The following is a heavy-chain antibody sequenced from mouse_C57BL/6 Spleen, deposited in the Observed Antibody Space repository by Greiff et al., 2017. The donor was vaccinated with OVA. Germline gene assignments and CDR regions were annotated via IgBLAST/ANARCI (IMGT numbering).Heavy chain of an antibody. V-gene: IGHV1-62-2*01. J-gene: IGHJ2*01. CDR3: ARHEAGKGDSNFYFDY. D-gene: IGHD2-5*01. CDR2: FYPGSGSI. CDR1: GYTFTEYT. Sequence: QVQLQQSGAELVKPGASVKLSCKASGYTFTEYTIHWVKQRSGQGLEWIGWFYPGSGSIKYNEKFKDKATLTADKSSSTVYMELSRFTSEDSAVYFCARHEAGKGDSNFYFDYWGQGATLTVSS.